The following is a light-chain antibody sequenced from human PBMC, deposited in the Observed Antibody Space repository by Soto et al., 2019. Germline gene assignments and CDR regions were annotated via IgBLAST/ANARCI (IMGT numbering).Light chain of an antibody. J-gene: IGKJ1*01. Sequence: EIVMTQSPATLSVSPGERATLSCRASQSISSKLAWYQQKPGQTPRLLIYGASTRATGIPARFSGSGSGTEFNLTISSLQSEDFAVYYCQHYASWLWTLGQGTKVAIK. CDR3: QHYASWLWT. CDR2: GAS. V-gene: IGKV3-15*01. CDR1: QSISSK.